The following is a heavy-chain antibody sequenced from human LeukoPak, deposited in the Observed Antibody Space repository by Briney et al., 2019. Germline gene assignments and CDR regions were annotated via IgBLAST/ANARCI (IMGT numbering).Heavy chain of an antibody. D-gene: IGHD3-22*01. J-gene: IGHJ5*02. CDR1: GGSTSSGSYY. Sequence: SETLSLTCTVSGGSTSSGSYYWSWIRQPAGKGLEWIGRIYTSGSTNYNPSLKSRVTISVDTSKNQFSLKLSSVTAADTAVYYCARVDSRRWFDPWGQGTMVTVYS. CDR3: ARVDSRRWFDP. CDR2: IYTSGST. V-gene: IGHV4-61*02.